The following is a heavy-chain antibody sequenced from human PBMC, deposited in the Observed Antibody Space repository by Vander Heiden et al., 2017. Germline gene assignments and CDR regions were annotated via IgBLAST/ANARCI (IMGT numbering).Heavy chain of an antibody. Sequence: QVQLVQSGAEVKKPGASVKVSCKASGYTFTGSYMHWVRQAPGQGLEWMGWINPNSGGTNYAQKFQGRVTMTRDTSISTAYMELSRLRSDDTAVYYCARVRLEWELRSRGGDYYGMDVWGQGTTVTVSS. CDR2: INPNSGGT. CDR1: GYTFTGSY. J-gene: IGHJ6*02. CDR3: ARVRLEWELRSRGGDYYGMDV. V-gene: IGHV1-2*02. D-gene: IGHD1-26*01.